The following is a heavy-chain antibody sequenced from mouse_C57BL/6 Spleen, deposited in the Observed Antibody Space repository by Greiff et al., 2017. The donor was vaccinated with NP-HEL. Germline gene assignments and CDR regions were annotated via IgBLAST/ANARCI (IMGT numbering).Heavy chain of an antibody. CDR2: IYPGDGDT. CDR1: GYAFSSYW. V-gene: IGHV1-80*01. CDR3: ARYRITTVALDY. J-gene: IGHJ2*01. Sequence: QVQLKQSGAELVKPGASVKISCKASGYAFSSYWMNWVKQRPGKGLEWIGQIYPGDGDTNYNGKFKGKATLTADKSSSTAYMQLSSLTSEDSAVYFCARYRITTVALDYWGQGTTLTVSS. D-gene: IGHD1-1*01.